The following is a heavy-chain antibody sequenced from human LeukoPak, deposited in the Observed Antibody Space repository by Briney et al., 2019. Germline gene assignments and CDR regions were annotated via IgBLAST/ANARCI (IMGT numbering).Heavy chain of an antibody. V-gene: IGHV1-18*01. CDR2: ISGYNGDT. CDR3: ARGVYYDNSGYSDF. D-gene: IGHD3-22*01. J-gene: IGHJ4*02. CDR1: GYTFTSLA. Sequence: ASVKVSCKASGYTFTSLAISWVRQAPGQGLEWIGWISGYNGDTNYAQKLQDRVTMTTDTSTSTAHMELRSLRSDDTAVYYCARGVYYDNSGYSDFWGQGTLVTVSS.